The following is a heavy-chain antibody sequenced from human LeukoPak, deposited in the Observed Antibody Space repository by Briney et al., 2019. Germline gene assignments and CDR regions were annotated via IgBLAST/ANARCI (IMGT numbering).Heavy chain of an antibody. V-gene: IGHV3-23*01. J-gene: IGHJ4*02. CDR2: FSGSCDGT. CDR3: ARGLFYFDY. D-gene: IGHD2-15*01. Sequence: GGSLRLSCAASGFSFSGYDMSWVRQAPGKGLEWVSGFSGSCDGTNYADSVKGRFTISRDNSKNTLYLQVNSLRAEDTAVYYCARGLFYFDYWGQGTLVTVSS. CDR1: GFSFSGYD.